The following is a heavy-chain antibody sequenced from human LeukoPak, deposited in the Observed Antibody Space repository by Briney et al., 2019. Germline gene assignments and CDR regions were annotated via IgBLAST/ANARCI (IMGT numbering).Heavy chain of an antibody. CDR1: GYTLTELS. CDR3: ARDNSVGDIAWWFDP. CDR2: INPNSGGT. V-gene: IGHV1-2*02. Sequence: ASVKVSCKVSGYTLTELSMHWVRQAPGQGLEWMGWINPNSGGTNYAQKFQGRVTMTRDTSISTAYMELSRLRSDDTAVYYCARDNSVGDIAWWFDPWGQGTLVTVSS. J-gene: IGHJ5*02. D-gene: IGHD3-16*02.